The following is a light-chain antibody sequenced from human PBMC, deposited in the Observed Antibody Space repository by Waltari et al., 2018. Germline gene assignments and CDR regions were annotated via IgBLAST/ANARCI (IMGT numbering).Light chain of an antibody. CDR3: AAWEDSLNGVL. Sequence: QSMLTQPPSASGTPGQRVTISRSGSSHNVGSTSVNWFQHLPGAAPKLLIYDYDQRPSGVPDRFSGSKSGTSASLVISGLQSDDEADYYCAAWEDSLNGVLFGGGTKLTVL. CDR2: DYD. J-gene: IGLJ2*01. V-gene: IGLV1-44*01. CDR1: SHNVGSTS.